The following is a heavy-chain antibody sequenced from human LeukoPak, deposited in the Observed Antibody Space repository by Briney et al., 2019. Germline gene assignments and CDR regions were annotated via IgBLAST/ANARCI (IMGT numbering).Heavy chain of an antibody. V-gene: IGHV4-34*01. CDR1: GGSFSGYY. CDR2: INHSGST. Sequence: SETLSLICAVYGGSFSGYYWSWIRQPPGKGLEWIGEINHSGSTNYNPSLKSRVAISVDTSKNQFSLKLSSVTAADTAVYYCARAHYDFWSGYYISWFDPWGQGTLVTVSS. D-gene: IGHD3-3*01. J-gene: IGHJ5*02. CDR3: ARAHYDFWSGYYISWFDP.